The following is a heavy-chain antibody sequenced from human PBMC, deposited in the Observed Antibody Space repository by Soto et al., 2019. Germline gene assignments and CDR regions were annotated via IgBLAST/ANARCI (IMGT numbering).Heavy chain of an antibody. CDR3: ARHSQTGTDLDY. CDR2: IYYSGST. V-gene: IGHV4-59*08. D-gene: IGHD1-1*01. J-gene: IGHJ4*02. CDR1: GGSISSYY. Sequence: VQLQESGPGLVKPSETLSLTCTVSGGSISSYYWSWIRQPPGKGLEWIGYIYYSGSTNYNPSLTSRFAISVETTKSQFALNLTPVTAADTAVYYCARHSQTGTDLDYWGQGTLVTVSS.